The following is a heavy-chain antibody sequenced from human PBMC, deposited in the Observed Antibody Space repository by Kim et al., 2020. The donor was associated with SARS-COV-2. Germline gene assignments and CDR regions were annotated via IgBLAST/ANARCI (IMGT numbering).Heavy chain of an antibody. J-gene: IGHJ4*02. D-gene: IGHD6-19*01. Sequence: SETLSLTCTVSGGSISSSSYYWGWIRQPPGKGLEWIGSIYYSGSTYYNPSLKSRVTISVDTSKNQFSLKLSSVTAADTGVYYCARLGYSSGWYGGGVDYWGQGTLVTVSS. CDR3: ARLGYSSGWYGGGVDY. CDR1: GGSISSSSYY. CDR2: IYYSGST. V-gene: IGHV4-39*01.